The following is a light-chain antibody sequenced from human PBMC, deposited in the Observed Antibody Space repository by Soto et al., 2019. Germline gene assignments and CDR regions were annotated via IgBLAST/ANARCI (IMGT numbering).Light chain of an antibody. J-gene: IGLJ3*02. CDR2: RNI. Sequence: QSVLTQPPSASGTPGQMVTISCSGSSSDIGSNYVYWYQRLPGTAPKLLIYRNIQRPSGVPHRFSGSKSGTSASLAISGLRSEDEADYYCAAWDDSLSGWVFGGGTKLTVL. V-gene: IGLV1-47*01. CDR1: SSDIGSNY. CDR3: AAWDDSLSGWV.